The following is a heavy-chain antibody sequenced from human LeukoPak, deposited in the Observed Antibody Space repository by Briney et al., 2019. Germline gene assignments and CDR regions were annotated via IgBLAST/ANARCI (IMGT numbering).Heavy chain of an antibody. D-gene: IGHD6-13*01. J-gene: IGHJ5*02. CDR1: GFTFSSYG. CDR2: ISYDGSNK. Sequence: GGSLRLSCAASGFTFSSYGMHWVRQAPGKGLEWVAVISYDGSNKYHADSVKGRFTISKDNSKNTLYLQMNSLRAEDTAVYYCAKGPRAAGTFHWFDPWGQRTLVTVSS. CDR3: AKGPRAAGTFHWFDP. V-gene: IGHV3-30*18.